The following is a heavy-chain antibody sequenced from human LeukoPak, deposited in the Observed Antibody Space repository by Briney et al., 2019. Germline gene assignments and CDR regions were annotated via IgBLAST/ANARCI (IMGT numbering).Heavy chain of an antibody. V-gene: IGHV4-38-2*01. CDR1: GYSMSSGYY. CDR2: IYRSGST. CDR3: ARGGEWELKYFDY. J-gene: IGHJ4*02. Sequence: SETLSLTCAVSGYSMSSGYYWGWIRQPPGKGLEWIGSIYRSGSTYYNPSLKSRITISVDTSKNQFSLKLSSVTAADTAFYYCARGGEWELKYFDYWAREPWSPSPQ. D-gene: IGHD1-26*01.